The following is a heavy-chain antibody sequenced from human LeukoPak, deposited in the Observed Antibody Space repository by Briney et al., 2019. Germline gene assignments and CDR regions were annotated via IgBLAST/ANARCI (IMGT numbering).Heavy chain of an antibody. D-gene: IGHD6-19*01. CDR1: GYTFTGYH. CDR3: ARERLAVAGRGWFDP. Sequence: GASVKVSCKASGYTFTGYHMHWVRQAPGQGLEWMGWINPNTGDTNYEQKFQGRVTMTRDTSINTAYMDLSGLTSDDTAVYYCARERLAVAGRGWFDPWGQGTLVTVSS. V-gene: IGHV1-2*02. J-gene: IGHJ5*02. CDR2: INPNTGDT.